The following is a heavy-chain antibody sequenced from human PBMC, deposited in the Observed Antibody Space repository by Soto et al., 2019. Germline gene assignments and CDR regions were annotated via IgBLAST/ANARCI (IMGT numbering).Heavy chain of an antibody. J-gene: IGHJ4*02. CDR1: GCTLSGYK. Sequence: GSLRRSCVAAGCTLSGYKKHWVRQAPGKGLEWVSRIKSDGSGTTYADSVKGRFSISRDNAKNTVYLQMDSLRVEDTAVYYCGRNAIFARGVPHEYWAQG. CDR2: IKSDGSGT. CDR3: GRNAIFARGVPHEY. D-gene: IGHD3-3*01. V-gene: IGHV3-74*03.